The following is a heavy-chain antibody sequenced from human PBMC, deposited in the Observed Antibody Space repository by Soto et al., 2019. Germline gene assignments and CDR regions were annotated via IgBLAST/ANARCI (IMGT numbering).Heavy chain of an antibody. CDR1: GFSLSTSGVG. CDR3: ANNLVAGTTWFDP. D-gene: IGHD6-19*01. Sequence: QITLKESGPTLVKPTQTITLTCTFSGFSLSTSGVGVVWLRQPPGKALEWLGLIYWDDDKRYRPSLKSRLTITKDTSKNQGDRTMTNMDHVDTGTDYWANNLVAGTTWFDPWGQGTLVIVSS. J-gene: IGHJ5*02. V-gene: IGHV2-5*02. CDR2: IYWDDDK.